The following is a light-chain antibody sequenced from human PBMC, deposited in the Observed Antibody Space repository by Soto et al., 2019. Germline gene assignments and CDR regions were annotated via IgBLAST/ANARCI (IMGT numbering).Light chain of an antibody. V-gene: IGKV3-20*01. CDR2: NVS. Sequence: EIVLTQSPDTLSLSPGGRATLSCRASQTVTNNLLAWYQQKPGQAPRLLIYNVSRRATGIPDRFSGSGSGTDFTLTISRLEPEAFAVYYCQQYGSSPTWTFGLGTRVEIK. CDR3: QQYGSSPTWT. CDR1: QTVTNNL. J-gene: IGKJ1*01.